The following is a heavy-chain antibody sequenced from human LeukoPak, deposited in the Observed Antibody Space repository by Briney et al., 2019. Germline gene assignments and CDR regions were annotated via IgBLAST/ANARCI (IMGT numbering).Heavy chain of an antibody. D-gene: IGHD4-17*01. Sequence: ASVKVSCKASGYTFTSNGITWVRQAPGQGLEWMGWINPNSGGTNYAQKFQGRVTMTRDTSASTAYMELSSLRSEDMAVYYCARATGARRSWSLDYWGQGTLVTVSS. CDR3: ARATGARRSWSLDY. CDR2: INPNSGGT. CDR1: GYTFTSNG. J-gene: IGHJ4*02. V-gene: IGHV1-18*03.